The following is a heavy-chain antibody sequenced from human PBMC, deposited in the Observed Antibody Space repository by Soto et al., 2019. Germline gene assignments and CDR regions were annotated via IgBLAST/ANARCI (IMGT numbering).Heavy chain of an antibody. D-gene: IGHD3-3*02. CDR1: GFPFSSYA. CDR3: AKNGDSFSSFGFSIDY. J-gene: IGHJ4*02. Sequence: GGSLRLSCAASGFPFSSYAMNWVRQAPGKGLEWVSGISGSGDSTYYADSVKGRFSISRDNSKNTLYLQMNSLRAEDTAIYFCAKNGDSFSSFGFSIDYWGQGTLVTVPS. V-gene: IGHV3-23*01. CDR2: ISGSGDST.